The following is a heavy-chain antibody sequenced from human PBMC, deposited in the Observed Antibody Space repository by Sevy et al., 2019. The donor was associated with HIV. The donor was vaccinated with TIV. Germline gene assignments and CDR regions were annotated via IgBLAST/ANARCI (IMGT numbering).Heavy chain of an antibody. J-gene: IGHJ5*02. V-gene: IGHV1-2*06. CDR1: GYTFIDYY. CDR3: AREDYYDASGGWVDP. Sequence: ASVKVSGKASGYTFIDYYIHWVRQAPGQALEWMGRINPNSGATNYAQKFQDRVTMTRDTSISTSCMELRRLRSDDTAVYYCAREDYYDASGGWVDPWGQATLLTVSS. CDR2: INPNSGAT. D-gene: IGHD3-22*01.